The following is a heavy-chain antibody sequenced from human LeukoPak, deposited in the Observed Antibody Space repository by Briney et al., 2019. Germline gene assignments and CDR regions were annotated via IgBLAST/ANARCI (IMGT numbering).Heavy chain of an antibody. Sequence: GASVKVSCKDSDYTFTSYGISWVRQAPGQGLEWMGWISAYNGNTNYAQKLQGRVTMTTDTSTSTAYMELRSLRSDDTAVYYCAGSRPRYCSSTSCYDFDYWGQGTLVTVSS. CDR2: ISAYNGNT. V-gene: IGHV1-18*01. J-gene: IGHJ4*02. D-gene: IGHD2-2*01. CDR3: AGSRPRYCSSTSCYDFDY. CDR1: DYTFTSYG.